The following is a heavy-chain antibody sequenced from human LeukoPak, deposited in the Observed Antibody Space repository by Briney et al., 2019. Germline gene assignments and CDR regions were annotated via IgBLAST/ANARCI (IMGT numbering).Heavy chain of an antibody. J-gene: IGHJ4*02. CDR3: ARSGYDILTGYLRRTRGYGPGDY. Sequence: ASVKVSCKASGYTFTGYYMHWVRQAPGQGLEWMGWINPNSGGTNYAQKFPGRVTMTRDTSISTAYMELSRLRSDDTAVYYCARSGYDILTGYLRRTRGYGPGDYWGQGTLVTVSS. CDR2: INPNSGGT. D-gene: IGHD3-9*01. V-gene: IGHV1-2*02. CDR1: GYTFTGYY.